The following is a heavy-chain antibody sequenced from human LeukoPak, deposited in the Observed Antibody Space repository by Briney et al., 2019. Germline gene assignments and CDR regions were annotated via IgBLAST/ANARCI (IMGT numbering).Heavy chain of an antibody. J-gene: IGHJ4*02. CDR3: ARFHYDSSGYYSSFDC. D-gene: IGHD3-22*01. CDR2: INHSGST. V-gene: IGHV4-34*01. CDR1: GGSFSGYY. Sequence: SETLSLTCAVYGGSFSGYYWSWIRQPPGEGLEWIGEINHSGSTNYNPSLKSRVTISVDTSKKQFSLKLSSVTAADTAVYYCARFHYDSSGYYSSFDCWGQGTLVTVSS.